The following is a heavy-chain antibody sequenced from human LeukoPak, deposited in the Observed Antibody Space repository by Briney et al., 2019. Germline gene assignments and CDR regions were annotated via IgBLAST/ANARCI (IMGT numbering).Heavy chain of an antibody. CDR2: IYSDGNSI. CDR3: ARDPFGYRAFDY. J-gene: IGHJ4*02. CDR1: GFTFSSYW. V-gene: IGHV3-74*01. D-gene: IGHD5-18*01. Sequence: GGSLRLSCAASGFTFSSYWMHWVRQAPGKGLVWVSRIYSDGNSITYADSEKGRFTISRDNAKNTLYLQMNSLRAEDTAVYYCARDPFGYRAFDYWGQGTLVTVSS.